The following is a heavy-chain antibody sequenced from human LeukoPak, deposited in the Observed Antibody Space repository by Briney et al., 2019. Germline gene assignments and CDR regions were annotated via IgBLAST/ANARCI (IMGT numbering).Heavy chain of an antibody. CDR2: ISYDGSNK. J-gene: IGHJ4*02. CDR1: GFTFSSYA. CDR3: ASAPHEYEFWSGYSPN. V-gene: IGHV3-30*01. D-gene: IGHD3-3*01. Sequence: GGSLRPSCAASGFTFSSYAMHWVRQAPGKGLEWVAVISYDGSNKYYADSVKGRFTISGDNSKNTLYLQMNSLRAEDTAVYYCASAPHEYEFWSGYSPNWGQGTLVTVSS.